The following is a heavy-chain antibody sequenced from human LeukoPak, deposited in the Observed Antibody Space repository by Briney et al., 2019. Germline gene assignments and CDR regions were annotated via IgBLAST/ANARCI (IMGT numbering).Heavy chain of an antibody. CDR1: GGSISRGGYY. J-gene: IGHJ4*02. V-gene: IGHV4-31*03. D-gene: IGHD5-18*01. Sequence: TLSLTCTVSGGSISRGGYYWNWIRQHPGKGLGWIGYIYYSGSTYYNPSLKSRVTISVDTSKNQFSLKLSSVTAADTAVYYCAGCGYSYGPYNYWGQGTLVTVSS. CDR2: IYYSGST. CDR3: AGCGYSYGPYNY.